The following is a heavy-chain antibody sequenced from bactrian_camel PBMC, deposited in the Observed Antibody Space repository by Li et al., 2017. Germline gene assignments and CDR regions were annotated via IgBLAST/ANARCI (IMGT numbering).Heavy chain of an antibody. D-gene: IGHD5*01. J-gene: IGHJ4*01. V-gene: IGHV3S61*01. CDR1: GYTGIVT. CDR3: AARFWGSAVTPFNY. Sequence: VQLVESGGGSVQAGGSLRLSCAAPGYTGIVTVAWFRQAPGKEREAVASISPPVPTTSYADSLKGRFSISQDNDKNMVYLQMNSLKSEDTAMYYCAARFWGSAVTPFNYWGQGTQVTVS. CDR2: ISPPVPTT.